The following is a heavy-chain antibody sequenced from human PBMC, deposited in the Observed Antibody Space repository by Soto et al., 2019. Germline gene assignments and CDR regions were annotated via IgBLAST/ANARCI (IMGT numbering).Heavy chain of an antibody. Sequence: EVQLLESGGGVVQPGGSLRLSCAASGFTFSAYAMSWVRQAPGKGLEWVTVISGSGGATYYADSVKGRFTISRDNSKNTLYLQMNSLRAEDTAVYYCARQECSTTWYLKYWGQGTLVTVSS. J-gene: IGHJ4*02. D-gene: IGHD6-13*01. V-gene: IGHV3-23*01. CDR3: ARQECSTTWYLKY. CDR1: GFTFSAYA. CDR2: ISGSGGAT.